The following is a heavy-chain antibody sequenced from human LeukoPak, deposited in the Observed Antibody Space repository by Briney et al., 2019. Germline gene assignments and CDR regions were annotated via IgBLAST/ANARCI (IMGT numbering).Heavy chain of an antibody. CDR3: AKGSASGRPYYFDY. Sequence: GGSLRLTCAASGFTFSSYAMSWVRQAPGKGLEWVSAISGSGGSTYHADSVQGRITISRDNSKDTLYLQMNSLRAEDTAVYYCAKGSASGRPYYFDYWGQGSLVTVSS. V-gene: IGHV3-23*01. CDR1: GFTFSSYA. J-gene: IGHJ4*02. CDR2: ISGSGGST. D-gene: IGHD6-6*01.